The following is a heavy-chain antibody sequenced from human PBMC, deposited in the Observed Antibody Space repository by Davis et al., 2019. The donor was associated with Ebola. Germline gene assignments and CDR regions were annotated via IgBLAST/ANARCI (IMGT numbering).Heavy chain of an antibody. Sequence: GESLKISCAVSGFTFSTYCMHWVRQTPGKGLAWVAVISYDSRQESFSDSVRGRFTVSRDNSKKMFYLQMNSLRVEDTALYYCARDRGSDWYFDLWGQGTLVTVSS. D-gene: IGHD3-9*01. CDR1: GFTFSTYC. J-gene: IGHJ4*02. V-gene: IGHV3-30*03. CDR2: ISYDSRQE. CDR3: ARDRGSDWYFDL.